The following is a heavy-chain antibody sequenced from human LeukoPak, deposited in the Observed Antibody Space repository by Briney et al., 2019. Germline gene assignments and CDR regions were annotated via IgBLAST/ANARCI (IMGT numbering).Heavy chain of an antibody. CDR3: ARDNEDSIAAALDY. Sequence: GGCLRLSCAASGFTFTNYWIHWVRQAPGKGLMWVSRIKSDGITTNYADSVKGRFTISRDNAKNSLYLQMNSLRAEDTAVYYCARDNEDSIAAALDYWGQGTLVTVSS. CDR2: IKSDGITT. D-gene: IGHD6-13*01. J-gene: IGHJ4*02. CDR1: GFTFTNYW. V-gene: IGHV3-74*01.